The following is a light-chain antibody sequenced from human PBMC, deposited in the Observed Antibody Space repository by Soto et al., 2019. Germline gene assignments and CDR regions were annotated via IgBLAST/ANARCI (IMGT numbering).Light chain of an antibody. CDR1: GSSIGTNT. Sequence: QSVLTQPPSASGTPGQRVTISCSGSGSSIGTNTVNWYKQVPGTAPTLLIYTDRQRPAGVPDRFSGSRSGTSASLAISWLQSEDEADYYCEAWDGTLNVVLFGGGTKLTVL. V-gene: IGLV1-44*01. CDR2: TDR. CDR3: EAWDGTLNVVL. J-gene: IGLJ2*01.